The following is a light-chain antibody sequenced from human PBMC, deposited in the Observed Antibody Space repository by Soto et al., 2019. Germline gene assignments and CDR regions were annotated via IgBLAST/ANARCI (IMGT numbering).Light chain of an antibody. CDR2: EVS. J-gene: IGLJ3*02. V-gene: IGLV2-8*01. CDR1: SSDVGAYNY. Sequence: QSALTQPPSASGSPGQSVTISCTGTSSDVGAYNYVSWYQQYPGKAPKLMIYEVSKRPSGVPDRFSGSKSGKTASLTVSGLHPEDEADYYCTSYAGSNIWVFVGGTKVTVL. CDR3: TSYAGSNIWV.